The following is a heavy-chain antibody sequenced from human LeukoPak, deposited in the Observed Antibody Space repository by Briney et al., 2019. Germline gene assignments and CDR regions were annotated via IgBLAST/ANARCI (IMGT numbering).Heavy chain of an antibody. D-gene: IGHD5-18*01. V-gene: IGHV3-48*01. CDR3: ARGYSYGYNY. CDR1: GFTFSNYD. Sequence: GGSLRLSCAASGFTFSNYDMNWVRQAPGKGLEWVPYISSSSRIIYYADSLKGRFTISRDNAKNSLYPQLNSLRADDTAVYYCARGYSYGYNYWGQGTLVTVSS. J-gene: IGHJ4*02. CDR2: ISSSSRII.